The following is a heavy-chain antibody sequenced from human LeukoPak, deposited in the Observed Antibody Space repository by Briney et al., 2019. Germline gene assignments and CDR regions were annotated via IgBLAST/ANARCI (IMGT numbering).Heavy chain of an antibody. V-gene: IGHV3-21*01. Sequence: GGSLRLSCAASGFTFSSYSMNWIRQAPGKGLEWVSSISSSTSYIYYADSVKGRFTISKDSAKNSLYLQMNSLRAEDTAVYYCARAGGSTVSHSDYWGQGTLVTVSS. CDR1: GFTFSSYS. D-gene: IGHD4-17*01. CDR3: ARAGGSTVSHSDY. J-gene: IGHJ4*02. CDR2: ISSSTSYI.